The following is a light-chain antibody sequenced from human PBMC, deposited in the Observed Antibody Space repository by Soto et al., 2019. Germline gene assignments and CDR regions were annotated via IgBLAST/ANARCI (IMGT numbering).Light chain of an antibody. CDR1: SSNIGADYD. CDR3: QSYDSSLSGVV. Sequence: VLTQPPSVSGAPGQRVTISCTGSSSNIGADYDVHWYQQLPGTAPKLLIYGNSNRPSGVPDRFSASKSGTSASLAITGLQAEDEADYYCQSYDSSLSGVVFGGGTKVTVL. V-gene: IGLV1-40*01. J-gene: IGLJ2*01. CDR2: GNS.